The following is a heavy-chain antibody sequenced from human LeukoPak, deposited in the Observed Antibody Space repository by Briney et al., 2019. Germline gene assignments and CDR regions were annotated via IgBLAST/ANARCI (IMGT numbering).Heavy chain of an antibody. Sequence: GGSLRLSCAASGFTFSSYAMHWARQAPGKGLEWVAVISYDGSNKYYADSVKGRFTISRDNSKNTLYLQMNSLRAEDTAVYYRARDQYFDWLPRGYFDYWGQGTLVTVSS. CDR2: ISYDGSNK. CDR1: GFTFSSYA. V-gene: IGHV3-30*04. CDR3: ARDQYFDWLPRGYFDY. J-gene: IGHJ4*02. D-gene: IGHD3-9*01.